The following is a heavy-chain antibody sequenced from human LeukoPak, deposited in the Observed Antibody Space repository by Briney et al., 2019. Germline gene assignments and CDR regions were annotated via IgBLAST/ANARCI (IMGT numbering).Heavy chain of an antibody. CDR3: ARGTLKSPTRPRDY. CDR2: INHSGST. CDR1: GGSISSSSYY. Sequence: SETLSLTCTVSGGSISSSSYYWGWTRQPPGKGLEWIGEINHSGSTNYNPSLKSRVTISVDTSKNQFSLKLTSVTAADTAVYYCARGTLKSPTRPRDYWGQGNLVTVSS. J-gene: IGHJ4*02. D-gene: IGHD1-1*01. V-gene: IGHV4-39*07.